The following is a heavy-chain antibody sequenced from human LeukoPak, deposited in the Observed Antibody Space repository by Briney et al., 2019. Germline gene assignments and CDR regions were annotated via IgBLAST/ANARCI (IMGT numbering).Heavy chain of an antibody. D-gene: IGHD3-22*01. Sequence: PSQTLSLTCTVSGGSISSYYWSWIRQPPAKGLEWIGYIYYSGSTNYNPSLKSRVTISVDTSKNQFSLKLSSVTAADTAVYYCARQIDYYDSSGYTYYFDYWGQGTLVTVSS. CDR1: GGSISSYY. CDR3: ARQIDYYDSSGYTYYFDY. CDR2: IYYSGST. V-gene: IGHV4-59*01. J-gene: IGHJ4*02.